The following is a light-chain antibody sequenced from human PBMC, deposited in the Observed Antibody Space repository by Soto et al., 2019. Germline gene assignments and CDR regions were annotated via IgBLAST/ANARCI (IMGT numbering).Light chain of an antibody. CDR3: QQYYSYPFT. J-gene: IGKJ3*01. CDR1: HSISSY. V-gene: IGKV1-8*01. Sequence: AIRMTQSPSSLSASTGDRVTITCRASHSISSYLAWYQQKPGKAPKLLIYAASTLQSGVPSRFSGSGSGTDFTLTISCLQSEDFATYYCQQYYSYPFTFGPGTKVDVK. CDR2: AAS.